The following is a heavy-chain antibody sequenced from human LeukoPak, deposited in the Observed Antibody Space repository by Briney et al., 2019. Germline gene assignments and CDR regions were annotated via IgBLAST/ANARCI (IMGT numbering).Heavy chain of an antibody. CDR1: GFTFSSYG. J-gene: IGHJ4*02. D-gene: IGHD2-2*01. Sequence: GGSLRLSCAASGFTFSSYGMHWVRQVPGKGLEWVAFIRYDGSNKYYADSVKGRFTISRDNSKNTLYLQMNSLRAEDTAVYYCAKDQGDIVVVPAAADYWGQGTLVTVSS. V-gene: IGHV3-30*02. CDR3: AKDQGDIVVVPAAADY. CDR2: IRYDGSNK.